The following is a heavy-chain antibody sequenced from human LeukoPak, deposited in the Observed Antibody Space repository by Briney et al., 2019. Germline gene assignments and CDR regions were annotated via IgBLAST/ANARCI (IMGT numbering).Heavy chain of an antibody. J-gene: IGHJ4*02. V-gene: IGHV3-72*01. CDR2: TGNKANSYTT. Sequence: GGSLRLSCAASGFTFSDHYMDWVRQAPGKGLEWVGRTGNKANSYTTEYAASVKGRFTISGDDSKNSLFLQMNSLKSEDTAVYYCARGNTSAWYPFDYWGQGTLVTVSS. CDR3: ARGNTSAWYPFDY. D-gene: IGHD6-19*01. CDR1: GFTFSDHY.